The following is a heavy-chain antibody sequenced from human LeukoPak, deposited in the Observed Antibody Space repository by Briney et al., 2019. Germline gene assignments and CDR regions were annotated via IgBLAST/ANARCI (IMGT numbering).Heavy chain of an antibody. Sequence: GGSLILSCAASGFTFNSYGIHWVRQAPGKGLEWVAFISYDGSDKYYADSVKGRFTISRDNSKNTLYLQMSSLRAEDTAVYYCAKDRRGSCNGGSCYCCDYWGQGTLVTVSS. CDR2: ISYDGSDK. CDR1: GFTFNSYG. CDR3: AKDRRGSCNGGSCYCCDY. J-gene: IGHJ4*02. V-gene: IGHV3-30*02. D-gene: IGHD2-15*01.